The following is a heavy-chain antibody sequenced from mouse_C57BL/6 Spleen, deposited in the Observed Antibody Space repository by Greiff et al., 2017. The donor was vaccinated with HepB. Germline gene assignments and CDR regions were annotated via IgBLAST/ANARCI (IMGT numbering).Heavy chain of an antibody. CDR1: GYAFSSSW. Sequence: QVQLQQSGPELVKPGASVKISCKASGYAFSSSWMNWVKQRPGKGLEWIGRMYPGDGDTNYNGKFKGKATLTADKSSSTAYMQLSSLTSEDSAVYFCARNYGSSLGYWGQGTTLTVSS. J-gene: IGHJ2*01. CDR2: MYPGDGDT. CDR3: ARNYGSSLGY. V-gene: IGHV1-82*01. D-gene: IGHD1-1*01.